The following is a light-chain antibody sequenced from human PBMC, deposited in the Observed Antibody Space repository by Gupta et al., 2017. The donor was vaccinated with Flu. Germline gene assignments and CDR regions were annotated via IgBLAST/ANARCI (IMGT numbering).Light chain of an antibody. CDR2: DVN. CDR1: SSDVADYQY. Sequence: QSALTQPASVSGSPGQSMTISCTGTSSDVADYQYAPWYQQLPGKAPKLMIYDVNYRPSGVSNRFSASKSGNTASLTISGLQAEDEADYYCSSYTSSNTLQVIFGGGTRLTVL. J-gene: IGLJ2*01. CDR3: SSYTSSNTLQVI. V-gene: IGLV2-14*03.